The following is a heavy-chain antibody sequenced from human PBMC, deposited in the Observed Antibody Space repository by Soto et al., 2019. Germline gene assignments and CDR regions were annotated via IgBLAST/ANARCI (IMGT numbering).Heavy chain of an antibody. CDR2: ISSTSKYI. J-gene: IGHJ5*01. Sequence: EVQLVESGGGLVKPGGSLRVSCAASGFTFSNYSMNWVRQAQGKGLEWLSSISSTSKYIYYADSVKGRFTISRDNAKKSLYLQMNSLRAEDTAVYYCAGGLSSGWFDYWGQGTLVTVSA. D-gene: IGHD6-19*01. CDR3: AGGLSSGWFDY. V-gene: IGHV3-21*01. CDR1: GFTFSNYS.